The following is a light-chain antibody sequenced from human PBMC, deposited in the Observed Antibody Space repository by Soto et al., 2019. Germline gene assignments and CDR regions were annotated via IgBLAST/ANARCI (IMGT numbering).Light chain of an antibody. CDR2: GAS. J-gene: IGKJ4*01. CDR3: QQYGSSPLT. Sequence: EIVLTQSPGTLSLSPGERATLSCRASQSVSSNYLAWYQQKPGQAPRLLIYGASSRATGIPDRFSGSGSGTYFTLTIRRLEPEDFAVYYCQQYGSSPLTFGGGTKVEIK. V-gene: IGKV3-20*01. CDR1: QSVSSNY.